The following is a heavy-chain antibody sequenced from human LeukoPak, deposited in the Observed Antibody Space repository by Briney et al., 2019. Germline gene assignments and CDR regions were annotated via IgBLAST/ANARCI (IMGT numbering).Heavy chain of an antibody. Sequence: PSETLSLTCTVSGGSISSYYWSWIRQPAGKGLEWIGRIYTSGSTNYNPSLKSRVTMPVDTSKNQFSLKLSSVTAADTAVYYCARDKRYCSGGSCYSGSYGMDVWGQGTTVTVSS. CDR1: GGSISSYY. J-gene: IGHJ6*02. D-gene: IGHD2-15*01. CDR2: IYTSGST. V-gene: IGHV4-4*07. CDR3: ARDKRYCSGGSCYSGSYGMDV.